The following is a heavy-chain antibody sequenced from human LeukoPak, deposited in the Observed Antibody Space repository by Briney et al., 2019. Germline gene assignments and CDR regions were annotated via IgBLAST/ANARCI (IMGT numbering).Heavy chain of an antibody. CDR3: ARYSSSWTRGFDY. D-gene: IGHD6-13*01. J-gene: IGHJ4*02. Sequence: GGSLRLSCAASGFTLSSYAMSWVRQAPGKGLEWVSAISGSGGSTYYADSVKGRFTISRDNSKNTLYLQMNSLRAEDTAVYYCARYSSSWTRGFDYWGQGTLVTVSS. CDR1: GFTLSSYA. CDR2: ISGSGGST. V-gene: IGHV3-23*01.